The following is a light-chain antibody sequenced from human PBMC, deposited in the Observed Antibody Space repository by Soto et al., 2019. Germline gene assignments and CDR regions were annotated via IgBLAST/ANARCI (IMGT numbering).Light chain of an antibody. CDR1: QSISGW. Sequence: DIQMTQSPSTLSASVGDRVTITCRASQSISGWLAWYQQKKGKAPKILIYKASSLKSGVPSRFRGSGSGTEFTLTIRSLQPDDSETYYCQQYHSFPVTFGQGTKVDIK. CDR3: QQYHSFPVT. J-gene: IGKJ1*01. CDR2: KAS. V-gene: IGKV1-5*03.